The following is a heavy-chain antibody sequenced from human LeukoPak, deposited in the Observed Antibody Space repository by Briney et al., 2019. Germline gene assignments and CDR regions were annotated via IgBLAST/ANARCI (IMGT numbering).Heavy chain of an antibody. Sequence: VASVRASCMGSGYTFSTYDLNWVRQATGQGLEWMGWMNPNSGNTGYAQKFQGRVTMTRNTSISTAYMELRSLRSEDTAVYYCARKAIVAAGINWFDPWGQGTLVTVSS. V-gene: IGHV1-8*01. J-gene: IGHJ5*02. CDR3: ARKAIVAAGINWFDP. CDR1: GYTFSTYD. CDR2: MNPNSGNT. D-gene: IGHD6-13*01.